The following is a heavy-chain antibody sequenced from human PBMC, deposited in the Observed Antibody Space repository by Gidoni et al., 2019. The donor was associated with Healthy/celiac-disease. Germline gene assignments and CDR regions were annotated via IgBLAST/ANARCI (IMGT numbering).Heavy chain of an antibody. CDR3: TREGGGRYCSGGSCYLDY. Sequence: EVQLVESGGGLVQPGRSLRLPCTASGFTFGDDAVSWVRQAPGKGVELVGFLRSKPYGGTTEYAASVKGRFTISRDDSKSIAYLQMNSLKTEDTAVYYCTREGGGRYCSGGSCYLDYWGQGTLVTVSS. D-gene: IGHD2-15*01. V-gene: IGHV3-49*04. J-gene: IGHJ4*02. CDR2: LRSKPYGGTT. CDR1: GFTFGDDA.